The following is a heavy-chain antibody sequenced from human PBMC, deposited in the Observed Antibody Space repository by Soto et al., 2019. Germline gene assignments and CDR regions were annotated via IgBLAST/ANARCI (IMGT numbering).Heavy chain of an antibody. CDR3: EGSQHSGSYFHGGYFDY. Sequence: QVQLQESGQGLVKPSQTLSLTCTVSGGSISSGGYYWSWIRQHPGKGLEWIGYIYYSGSTYYNPSLKSRVTISADTSKTHFSLKLSSVTAAHTAVYYCEGSQHSGSYFHGGYFDYWGQGNL. CDR2: IYYSGST. CDR1: GGSISSGGYY. D-gene: IGHD3-10*01. V-gene: IGHV4-31*03. J-gene: IGHJ4*02.